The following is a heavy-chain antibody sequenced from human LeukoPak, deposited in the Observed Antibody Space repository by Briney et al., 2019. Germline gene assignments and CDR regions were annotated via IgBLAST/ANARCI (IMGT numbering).Heavy chain of an antibody. D-gene: IGHD1-14*01. CDR1: GFTFSSYA. CDR2: ISASGGRT. V-gene: IGHV3-23*01. CDR3: AKGKVNHDGAFDL. Sequence: GGSLRLSCAASGFTFSSYAMSWVRQAPGKGPEWVSGISASGGRTYYADSVKGRSKNTVYLQMNSLRAEDTAVYYCAKGKVNHDGAFDLWGQETMVTVSS. J-gene: IGHJ3*01.